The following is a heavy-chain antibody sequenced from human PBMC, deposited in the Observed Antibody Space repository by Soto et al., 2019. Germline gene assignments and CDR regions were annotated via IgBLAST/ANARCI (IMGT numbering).Heavy chain of an antibody. V-gene: IGHV4-4*02. J-gene: IGHJ5*02. CDR2: IHDSGST. CDR1: GPSIRTSNW. Sequence: PSDTLSLTCALSGPSIRTSNWCSWVRQSPGKGLEWIGEIHDSGSTYYNPSLKSQVTISVDRSKNQFSLKLNSMTAADTAVYYCARVPTPWGQGTLVTVS. CDR3: ARVPTP.